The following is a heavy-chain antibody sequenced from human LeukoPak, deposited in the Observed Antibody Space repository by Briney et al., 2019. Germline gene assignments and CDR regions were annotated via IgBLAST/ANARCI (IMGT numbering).Heavy chain of an antibody. Sequence: SQTLSLTCTVSGVSMSSSSYYWAWIRQSPGKGLEWIGSVYYSGTTHYESSLKSRVSISADTSKNQFSLKLSSVTAADTAVYYCVRMLYANTVDHHFEYWGQGTLVTVSS. V-gene: IGHV4-39*07. CDR1: GVSMSSSSYY. J-gene: IGHJ4*02. D-gene: IGHD2-8*01. CDR3: VRMLYANTVDHHFEY. CDR2: VYYSGTT.